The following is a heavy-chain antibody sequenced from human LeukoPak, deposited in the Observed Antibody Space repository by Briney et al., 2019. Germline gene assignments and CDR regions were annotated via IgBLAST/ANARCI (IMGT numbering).Heavy chain of an antibody. J-gene: IGHJ6*02. CDR1: GYTFTGYY. Sequence: GASVKVSCKASGYTFTGYYMHWVRQAPGQGLEWMGWVNPNSGGTNYAQKFQGWVTMTRDTSISTAYMELSRLTSDDTAVYYCATDRGGPVYYYGMDVWGQGTTVTVSS. D-gene: IGHD4-23*01. V-gene: IGHV1-2*04. CDR2: VNPNSGGT. CDR3: ATDRGGPVYYYGMDV.